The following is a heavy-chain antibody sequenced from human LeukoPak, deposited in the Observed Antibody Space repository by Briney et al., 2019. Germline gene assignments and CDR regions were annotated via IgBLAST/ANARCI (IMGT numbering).Heavy chain of an antibody. CDR1: GGTFSSYA. CDR3: ARGPPYYYDSSGYYYFDY. D-gene: IGHD3-22*01. J-gene: IGHJ4*02. CDR2: IIPIFGTA. V-gene: IGHV1-69*05. Sequence: SVKVSCKASGGTFSSYAISWVRQAPGQGLEWKGGIIPIFGTANYAQKFQGRVTITTDESTSTAYMELSSLRSEDTAVYYCARGPPYYYDSSGYYYFDYWGQGTLVTVSS.